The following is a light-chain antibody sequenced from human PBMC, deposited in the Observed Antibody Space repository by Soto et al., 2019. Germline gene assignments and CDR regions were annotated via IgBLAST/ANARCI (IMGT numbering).Light chain of an antibody. V-gene: IGLV2-8*01. Sequence: QSALTQPPSASGSPGQSVTISCTGTSSDVGVYNYVSWYQQHPGKAPKLMIYEVTKRPSGVPDRFSGSKSGTSASLAITGLQAEDEAHYYCQSYDSSLSGHMVFGGGTKLTVL. CDR2: EVT. J-gene: IGLJ2*01. CDR1: SSDVGVYNY. CDR3: QSYDSSLSGHMV.